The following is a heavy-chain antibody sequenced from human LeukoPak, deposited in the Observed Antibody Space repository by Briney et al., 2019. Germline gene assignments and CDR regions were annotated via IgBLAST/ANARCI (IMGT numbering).Heavy chain of an antibody. CDR3: ASGLGSFDY. Sequence: GASVKVSCKASGYTFTSYDINWVRQATGQGLEWMGWMNPNSGNTGYAQKFQGRVTMTRDTSTSTVYMELSSLRSEDTAMYYCASGLGSFDYWGQGTLVTVSS. CDR1: GYTFTSYD. V-gene: IGHV1-8*01. CDR2: MNPNSGNT. J-gene: IGHJ4*02. D-gene: IGHD3-10*01.